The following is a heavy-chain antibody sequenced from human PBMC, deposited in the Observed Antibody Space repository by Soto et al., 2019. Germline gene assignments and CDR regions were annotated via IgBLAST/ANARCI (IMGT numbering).Heavy chain of an antibody. J-gene: IGHJ4*02. V-gene: IGHV3-9*01. CDR1: RFTFDDYA. D-gene: IGHD2-15*01. CDR2: ISWNSNII. CDR3: AKGGPDGFCSGGRCYFDY. Sequence: EVQLVESGGGLVQPGRSLRLSCAASRFTFDDYAMHWVRRVPGKGLEWVSSISWNSNIIGYADSVKGRFTISRDNAKNSLYLQMNSLRPEDTALYYCAKGGPDGFCSGGRCYFDYWGQGTLVTVSS.